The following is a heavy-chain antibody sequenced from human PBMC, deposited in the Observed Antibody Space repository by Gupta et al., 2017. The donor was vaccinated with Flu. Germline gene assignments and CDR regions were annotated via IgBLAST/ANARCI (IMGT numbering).Heavy chain of an antibody. CDR3: ARGSTIVRGIHLFDF. CDR2: ISGTGESI. D-gene: IGHD2-2*01. V-gene: IGHV3-23*04. CDR1: GFTFGSYA. Sequence: EVQLVESGGGLVQPGGSLRLSCAASGFTFGSYAMRWVRQVPGKGLEWVAGISGTGESIDDGDSVKGHFTISRDNSKNTLYLQINSLRVEDTAIYHCARGSTIVRGIHLFDFWGQGTLVTVSS. J-gene: IGHJ4*03.